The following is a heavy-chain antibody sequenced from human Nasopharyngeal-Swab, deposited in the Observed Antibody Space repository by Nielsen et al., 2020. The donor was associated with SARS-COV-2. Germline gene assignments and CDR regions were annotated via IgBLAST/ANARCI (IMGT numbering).Heavy chain of an antibody. CDR3: ARRGRIPVYGTSDDFYYYLDV. CDR2: T. J-gene: IGHJ6*03. D-gene: IGHD6-19*01. CDR1: GDSISSYY. Sequence: GSLRLSCTVSGDSISSYYWAWIRQPPGKGLEWIGSTNYNPSLTSRDTISEDTSKNQVSLRLTSVTAADTAIYYCARRGRIPVYGTSDDFYYYLDVWGKGTRVTVSS. V-gene: IGHV4-59*08.